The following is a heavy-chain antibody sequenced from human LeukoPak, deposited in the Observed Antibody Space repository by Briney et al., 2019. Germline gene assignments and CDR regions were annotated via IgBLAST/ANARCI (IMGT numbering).Heavy chain of an antibody. CDR2: INPNSGDT. J-gene: IGHJ6*04. V-gene: IGHV1-2*02. D-gene: IGHD1-1*01. Sequence: ASVKVSCKASGYTFTGYYMHWVRQAPGQGLEWMGWINPNSGDTNYAQKFQGRVTMTRDTSISTAYMELSRLRSDDTAVYYCARPETRGSVDVWGKGTTVTVSS. CDR1: GYTFTGYY. CDR3: ARPETRGSVDV.